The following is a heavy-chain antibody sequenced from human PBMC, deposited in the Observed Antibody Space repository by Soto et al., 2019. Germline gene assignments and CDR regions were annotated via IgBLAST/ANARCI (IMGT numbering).Heavy chain of an antibody. D-gene: IGHD3-10*01. V-gene: IGHV3-7*01. CDR1: GFSFGVYW. Sequence: GGSLRLSCGASGFSFGVYWMSWVRQAPGKGLEWLATIKWDASEKKYVDSVKGRFTTSRDNAKNSLYLQMDSLRAEDTAIYSCARDSGYVLRSSVKQYLDYWGHGNLVTVXS. J-gene: IGHJ4*01. CDR2: IKWDASEK. CDR3: ARDSGYVLRSSVKQYLDY.